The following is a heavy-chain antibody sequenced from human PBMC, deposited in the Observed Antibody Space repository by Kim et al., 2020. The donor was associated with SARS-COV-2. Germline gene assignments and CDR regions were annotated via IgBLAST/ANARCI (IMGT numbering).Heavy chain of an antibody. Sequence: GGSLRLSCAASGFTFSGYWMLWVRQAPGKGLVWVSRIKSDGSSTSYTDSVKGRFTISRDNAKNTLYLQMNSLRAEDTAVYYCARGGGHPGAFDIWGQGTMVTVSS. J-gene: IGHJ3*02. V-gene: IGHV3-74*01. D-gene: IGHD3-16*01. CDR2: IKSDGSST. CDR1: GFTFSGYW. CDR3: ARGGGHPGAFDI.